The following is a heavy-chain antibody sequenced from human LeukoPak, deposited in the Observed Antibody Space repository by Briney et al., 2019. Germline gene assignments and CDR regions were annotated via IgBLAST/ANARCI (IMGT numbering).Heavy chain of an antibody. CDR3: ARDLRRGSSSWYVSGGDY. CDR1: GYTFTSYG. J-gene: IGHJ4*02. D-gene: IGHD6-13*01. CDR2: ITAYNDNT. Sequence: ASVTVSCKASGYTFTSYGISWVRQAPGQGLEWMGWITAYNDNTYYAQKLQGRVTITTDTSTSTAYMELRSLRSDDTAVYYCARDLRRGSSSWYVSGGDYWGQGTLVTVSS. V-gene: IGHV1-18*01.